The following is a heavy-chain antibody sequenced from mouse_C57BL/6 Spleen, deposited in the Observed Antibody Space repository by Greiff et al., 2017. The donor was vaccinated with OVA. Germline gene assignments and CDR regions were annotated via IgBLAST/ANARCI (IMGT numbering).Heavy chain of an antibody. J-gene: IGHJ2*01. CDR1: GYSFTGYY. CDR2: INPSTGGT. CDR3: ARLYGSTDY. V-gene: IGHV1-42*01. Sequence: VQLQQSGPELVKPGASVKISCKASGYSFTGYYMNWVKQSPEKSLEWIGEINPSTGGTTYIQKFKAKATLTVDKSSSTAYMQLKSLTSEDSAVYYCARLYGSTDYWGQGTTLTVSS. D-gene: IGHD1-1*01.